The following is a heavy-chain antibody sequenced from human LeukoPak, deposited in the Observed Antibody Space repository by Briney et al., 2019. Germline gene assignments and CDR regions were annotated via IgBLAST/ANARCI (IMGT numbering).Heavy chain of an antibody. D-gene: IGHD6-13*01. CDR1: GFTFGDYA. V-gene: IGHV3-49*05. CDR3: TREIAAAGNHWFDP. CDR2: IRSKAYGGTT. Sequence: KAGGSLRLSCTASGFTFGDYAMSWFRQAPGKGLEWVGFIRSKAYGGTTEYAASVKGRFTISRDDSKSIAYLQMNSLKTEDTAVYYCTREIAAAGNHWFDPWGQGTLVTVSS. J-gene: IGHJ5*02.